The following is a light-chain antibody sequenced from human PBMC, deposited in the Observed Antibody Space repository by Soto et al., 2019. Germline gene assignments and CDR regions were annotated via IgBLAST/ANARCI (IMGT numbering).Light chain of an antibody. V-gene: IGLV2-14*01. CDR1: SSDVGGYDF. Sequence: QSVLTQTASVSGTPGQSITISCTGTSSDVGGYDFVSWYRQYPGQAPKILIYEVTHRPSGVPDRFSGSKSGNTASLTISGLQADDEADYYCSSYTITSSPVFGPGTKVTVL. CDR2: EVT. J-gene: IGLJ1*01. CDR3: SSYTITSSPV.